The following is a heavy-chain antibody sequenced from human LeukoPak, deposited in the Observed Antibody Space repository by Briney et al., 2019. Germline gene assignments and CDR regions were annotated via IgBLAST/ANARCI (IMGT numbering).Heavy chain of an antibody. CDR3: ARSSPAIGVGL. CDR1: GFTFSNYW. D-gene: IGHD3-3*01. CDR2: IQEDGSGK. J-gene: IGHJ4*02. Sequence: QTGGSLRLSCAASGFTFSNYWISWVRQAAGKGLEWVANIQEDGSGKYYVDSVRGRFTISRDNAKNSLYLQMSSLRVEDTAVYYCARSSPAIGVGLGGQGTLVTVSS. V-gene: IGHV3-7*03.